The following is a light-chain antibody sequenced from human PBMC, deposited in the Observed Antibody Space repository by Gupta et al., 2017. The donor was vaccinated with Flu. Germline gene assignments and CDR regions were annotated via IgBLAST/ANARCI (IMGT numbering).Light chain of an antibody. J-gene: IGLJ2*01. CDR3: QSEDSSNRDVI. CDR2: EDN. CDR1: SGSIATNY. V-gene: IGLV6-57*01. Sequence: NFMLTQPHSVSESPGKTVTISCTRSSGSIATNYVQWYQQRPGSSPTTVIYEDNQRLSGVTDRFSGSIDSSSNSASLTISGLKTEDEADYYCQSEDSSNRDVIFGGGTKLTVL.